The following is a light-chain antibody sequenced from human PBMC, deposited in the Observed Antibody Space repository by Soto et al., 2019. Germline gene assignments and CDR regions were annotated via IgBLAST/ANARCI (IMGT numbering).Light chain of an antibody. V-gene: IGLV2-23*02. J-gene: IGLJ1*01. CDR3: CSYAGSSTLDV. CDR1: SSDVGSYNL. CDR2: EVS. Sequence: QSVLAQPASVSGSPGQSITIFCTGTSSDVGSYNLVSWYQQHPGKAPKLMIYEVSKRPSGVSNRFSGPKSGNTASLTISGLQAEDEADYYCCSYAGSSTLDVFGTGTKVTVL.